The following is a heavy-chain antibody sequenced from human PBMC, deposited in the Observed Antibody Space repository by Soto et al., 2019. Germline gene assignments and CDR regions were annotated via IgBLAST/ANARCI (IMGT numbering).Heavy chain of an antibody. CDR3: ATDRGWELL. Sequence: GGSLRLSCAASGFIFSDYYMSWIRPAPGKGLEWVSYISGSYGIIDYADSVKGRFTISRDNAKNSLFLQMNSLKAEDTSVYYCATDRGWELLWGQGTLVTVSS. V-gene: IGHV3-11*04. J-gene: IGHJ4*02. CDR2: ISGSYGII. D-gene: IGHD1-26*01. CDR1: GFIFSDYY.